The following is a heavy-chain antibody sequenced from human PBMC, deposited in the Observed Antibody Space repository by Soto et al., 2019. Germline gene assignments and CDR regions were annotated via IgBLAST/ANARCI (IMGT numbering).Heavy chain of an antibody. CDR3: AKPPSIAAAATEFDY. CDR2: ISGSGGST. J-gene: IGHJ4*02. D-gene: IGHD6-13*01. V-gene: IGHV3-23*01. CDR1: GFTFSSYA. Sequence: GGSLRLSCAASGFTFSSYAMSWVRQAPGKGLEWVSGISGSGGSTHYADSVKGRFTISRDNSKNTLYLQMNSLRAEDTAVYYCAKPPSIAAAATEFDYWGQGTLVTVSS.